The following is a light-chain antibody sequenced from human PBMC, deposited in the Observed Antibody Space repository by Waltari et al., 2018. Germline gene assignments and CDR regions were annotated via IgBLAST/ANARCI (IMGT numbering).Light chain of an antibody. J-gene: IGLJ3*02. CDR1: SSNIGAGFD. Sequence: QSVLTQPPSVSGAPGQRVTISCTGSSSNIGAGFDVHWYQQLPGAAPQLLIYANTYRPSWFPDRFSGSKSGASASLAITGLQAEDEAAYYCQSYDNSLTGSEVFGGGTKLTVL. CDR2: ANT. CDR3: QSYDNSLTGSEV. V-gene: IGLV1-40*01.